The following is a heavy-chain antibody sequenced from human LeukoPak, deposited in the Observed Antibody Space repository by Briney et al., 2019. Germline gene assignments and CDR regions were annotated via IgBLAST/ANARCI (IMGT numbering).Heavy chain of an antibody. CDR2: ISGSGGST. CDR1: GFTFSSYA. Sequence: GGSLRLSCAASGFTFSSYAMSWVRQAPGKGLEWVSAISGSGGSTYYADSAKGRFTISRDNSKNTLYLQMNSLRAEDTAVYYCAKVLKYYYDKSFDYWGQGTLVTVSS. D-gene: IGHD3-22*01. V-gene: IGHV3-23*01. J-gene: IGHJ4*02. CDR3: AKVLKYYYDKSFDY.